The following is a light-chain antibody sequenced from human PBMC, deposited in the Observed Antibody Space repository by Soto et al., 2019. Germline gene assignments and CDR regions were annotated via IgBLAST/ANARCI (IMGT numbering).Light chain of an antibody. CDR3: QQRSNWPPALS. J-gene: IGKJ4*01. CDR2: DAS. V-gene: IGKV3-11*01. Sequence: EVVLTQSPATLSLSPGDRATLSCRASQSVNNFLAWYQQKPGQTPRLLIYDASERATGIPGRFSGSGSGTDFTLTISSLEPEDFAVYYCQQRSNWPPALSFGGGTKVEI. CDR1: QSVNNF.